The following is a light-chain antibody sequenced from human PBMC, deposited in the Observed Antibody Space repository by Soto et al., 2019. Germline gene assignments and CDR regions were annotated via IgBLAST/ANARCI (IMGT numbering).Light chain of an antibody. J-gene: IGLJ2*01. V-gene: IGLV2-11*01. CDR1: SSDVGFYNY. CDR2: DVS. Sequence: QSVLTQPRSVSGSPGQSVTISCTGTSSDVGFYNYVSWYQQHPGKAPKLMIYDVSGRPSGVPDRFSGSKSGNTASLTISGLQAEDEADYYCCSYAGSYTVIFGGGTKLTVL. CDR3: CSYAGSYTVI.